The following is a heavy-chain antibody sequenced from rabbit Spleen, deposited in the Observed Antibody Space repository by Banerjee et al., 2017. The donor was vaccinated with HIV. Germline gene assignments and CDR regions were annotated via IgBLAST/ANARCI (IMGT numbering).Heavy chain of an antibody. CDR1: GFTFSSSYW. D-gene: IGHD8-1*01. Sequence: QSLEESGGDLVKPGASLTLTCTASGFTFSSSYWICWVRQAPGKGLEWISCIAGSSSTFTYSATWAKGRFTCSKTSSTTVTLQMTSLTVADTATYFCARDTGSSFSSYGMDLWGPGTLVTVS. CDR3: ARDTGSSFSSYGMDL. J-gene: IGHJ6*01. V-gene: IGHV1S40*01. CDR2: IAGSSSTFT.